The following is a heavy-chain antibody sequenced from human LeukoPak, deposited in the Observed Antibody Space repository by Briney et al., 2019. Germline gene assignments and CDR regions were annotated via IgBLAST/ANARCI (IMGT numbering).Heavy chain of an antibody. CDR1: GYTFTGYY. V-gene: IGHV1-2*02. J-gene: IGHJ5*02. Sequence: ASVKVSCKASGYTFTGYYMHWVRQAPGQGLEWMGWINPNSGDTNYAQKFQGRVTMTRDTSITTAYMELSRLRSDDTAVYYCARHYGDYVLGVDWFDPWGQGALVTVSS. CDR3: ARHYGDYVLGVDWFDP. CDR2: INPNSGDT. D-gene: IGHD4-17*01.